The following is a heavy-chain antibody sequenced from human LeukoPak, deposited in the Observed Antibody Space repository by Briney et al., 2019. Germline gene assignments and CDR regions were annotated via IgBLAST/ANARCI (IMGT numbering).Heavy chain of an antibody. CDR2: ISSSSSTI. J-gene: IGHJ3*02. V-gene: IGHV3-48*01. Sequence: GGSLRLSCAASGFTFSSYSMNWVRQAPGRGLEWVSYISSSSSTIYYADSVKGRFTISRDNAKNSLYLQMNSLRAEDTAVYYCVTGTAYIPNAFNIWGQGTMVTVSS. D-gene: IGHD3-10*01. CDR1: GFTFSSYS. CDR3: VTGTAYIPNAFNI.